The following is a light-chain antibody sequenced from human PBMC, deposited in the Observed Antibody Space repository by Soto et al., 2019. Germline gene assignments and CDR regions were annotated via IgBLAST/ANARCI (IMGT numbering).Light chain of an antibody. CDR3: QQYNSYWT. J-gene: IGKJ1*01. V-gene: IGKV1-5*01. CDR2: DAS. CDR1: QSLSSR. Sequence: DIHMTQSPSTLSASVGDRVTITCRASQSLSSRLAWYQQKPGKAPELLIYDASSLKSGVPSRFSGSESGTEFTLTISSLQPDDFATYYCQQYNSYWTFGQGTKVDIK.